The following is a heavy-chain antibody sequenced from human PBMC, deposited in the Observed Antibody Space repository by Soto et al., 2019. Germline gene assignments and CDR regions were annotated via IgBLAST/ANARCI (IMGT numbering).Heavy chain of an antibody. V-gene: IGHV1-45*02. CDR2: ITPFNGNT. Sequence: QLQLVQSGAEVKKTGSSVKVSCKASGYTFTYRYLHWVRQAPGQALEWMGWITPFNGNTNYAQKFQDRVTITRDRSMSTAYMELSSLRSEDTAMYYCAAETGVATIIPLGPQGMDVWGQGTTVTVSS. D-gene: IGHD5-12*01. CDR1: GYTFTYRY. J-gene: IGHJ6*02. CDR3: AAETGVATIIPLGPQGMDV.